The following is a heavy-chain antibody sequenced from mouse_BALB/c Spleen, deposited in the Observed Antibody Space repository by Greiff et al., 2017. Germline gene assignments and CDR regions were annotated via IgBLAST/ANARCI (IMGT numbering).Heavy chain of an antibody. CDR3: ARRIITTLYYYAMDY. Sequence: QVQLKQPGAELVKPGASVKLSCKASGYTFTSYWMHWVKQRPGQGLEWIGEINPSNGRTNYNEKFKSKATLTVDKSSSTAYMQLSSLTSEDSAVYYCARRIITTLYYYAMDYWGQGTSVTVSS. D-gene: IGHD1-2*01. CDR1: GYTFTSYW. J-gene: IGHJ4*01. V-gene: IGHV1S81*02. CDR2: INPSNGRT.